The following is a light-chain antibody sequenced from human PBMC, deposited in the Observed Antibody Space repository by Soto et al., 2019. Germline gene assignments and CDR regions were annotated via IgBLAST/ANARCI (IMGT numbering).Light chain of an antibody. CDR1: QTVRNNY. J-gene: IGKJ1*01. CDR2: NSS. Sequence: EIVLTQSPGTLSLSPGEKATLSCRASQTVRNNYLAWYQQNPGQAPKLLIYNSSTRPTGTPDRFSGSGSGTDFTLTISRLEPEDFALYFCQQYRDLPQTFGQGTRVEIK. CDR3: QQYRDLPQT. V-gene: IGKV3-20*01.